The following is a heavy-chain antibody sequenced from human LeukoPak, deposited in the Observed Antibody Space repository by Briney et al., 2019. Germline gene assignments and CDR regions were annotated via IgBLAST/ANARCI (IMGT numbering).Heavy chain of an antibody. J-gene: IGHJ4*02. CDR1: GFTFSSHW. D-gene: IGHD2-15*01. CDR2: ISSDGSKT. Sequence: PGGSLRLSCAASGFTFSSHWMHWVRQAAGKGLVWVSRISSDGSKTPYVDSVKGRFTISRDNAKNTLYLQMNSLRAEDTAVYYCAREGIWSLDSWGQGTLVTVSS. V-gene: IGHV3-74*01. CDR3: AREGIWSLDS.